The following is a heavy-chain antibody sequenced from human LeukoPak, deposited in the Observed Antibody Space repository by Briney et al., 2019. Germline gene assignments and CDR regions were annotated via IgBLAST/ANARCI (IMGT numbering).Heavy chain of an antibody. CDR1: GGSFSGYY. Sequence: PSETLSLTCAVYGGSFSGYYWSWIRQPPGKGLEWIGEIEHSGSTNYNPSLKSRVPISVDTFKNQFSLKLGSVTAADTAVYYCARVGRLQYYYDSSGYRNFDYWGQGTLVTVSS. CDR3: ARVGRLQYYYDSSGYRNFDY. V-gene: IGHV4-34*01. J-gene: IGHJ4*02. D-gene: IGHD3-22*01. CDR2: IEHSGST.